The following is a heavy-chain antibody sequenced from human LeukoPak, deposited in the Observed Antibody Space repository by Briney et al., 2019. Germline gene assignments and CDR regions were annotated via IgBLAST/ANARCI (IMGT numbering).Heavy chain of an antibody. CDR1: GFTFSSYW. V-gene: IGHV3-7*01. J-gene: IGHJ6*03. CDR2: IKQDGSEK. D-gene: IGHD2-2*01. CDR3: ARALCGVVVVPAAMGPCYYYYMDV. Sequence: GGSLRLSCAASGFTFSSYWMSWVRQAPGKGLEWVANIKQDGSEKYYVDSVKGRFTISRDSAKNSLYLQMNSLRAEDTAGYYCARALCGVVVVPAAMGPCYYYYMDVWGKGTTVTVSS.